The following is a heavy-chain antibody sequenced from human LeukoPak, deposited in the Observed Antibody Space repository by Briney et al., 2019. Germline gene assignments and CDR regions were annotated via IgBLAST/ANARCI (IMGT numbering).Heavy chain of an antibody. D-gene: IGHD3-10*01. CDR2: ISGGGGST. CDR3: AKDRLLWFGELFCYFDY. J-gene: IGHJ4*02. CDR1: GFTFSSYA. V-gene: IGHV3-23*01. Sequence: GGSLRLSCAASGFTFSSYAMSWVRQAPGKGLEWVSAISGGGGSTYYADSVKGRFTISRDNSKNTLYLQMNSLRAEDTAVYYCAKDRLLWFGELFCYFDYWGQGTLVTVSS.